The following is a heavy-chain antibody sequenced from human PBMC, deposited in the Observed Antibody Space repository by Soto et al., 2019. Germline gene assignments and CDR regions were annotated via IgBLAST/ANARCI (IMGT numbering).Heavy chain of an antibody. CDR2: ILVGGST. V-gene: IGHV3-23*01. Sequence: TGWSLRLSCAASGFTFSSYGMHWVRQAPGKGLEWVSTILVGGSTHYPDSVKGRFTISRDNSKNTVFLQMNSLTAGDTAVYYCAKATATGGGAFDISGQGTMVTVSS. CDR3: AKATATGGGAFDI. D-gene: IGHD2-8*02. CDR1: GFTFSSYG. J-gene: IGHJ3*02.